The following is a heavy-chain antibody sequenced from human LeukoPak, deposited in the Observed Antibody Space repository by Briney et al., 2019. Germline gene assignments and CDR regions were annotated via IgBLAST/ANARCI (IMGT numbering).Heavy chain of an antibody. CDR1: GYTFTSYN. CDR2: MNPNSGNT. Sequence: ASVKVSCKASGYTFTSYNINWVRQAIGQGLEWMGWMNPNSGNTGYAQKFQGRVSMTRDTSISTAYMELSSLRSEDTAVYHCAREGLVPAALNGMDVWGQGTTVTVSS. V-gene: IGHV1-8*01. D-gene: IGHD2-2*01. J-gene: IGHJ6*02. CDR3: AREGLVPAALNGMDV.